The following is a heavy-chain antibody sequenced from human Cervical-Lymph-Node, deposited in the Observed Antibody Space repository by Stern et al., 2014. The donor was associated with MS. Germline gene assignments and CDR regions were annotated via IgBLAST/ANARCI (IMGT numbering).Heavy chain of an antibody. J-gene: IGHJ4*02. CDR1: GYTFSSYA. CDR2: ISGDNGNT. D-gene: IGHD3-9*01. CDR3: ARRGFYFDSHLDY. Sequence: VQLVQSGAEVKKPGASVKVSCKASGYTFSSYAIGWGRKAPGHGLEWMGWISGDNGNTNYAQNLQGRVTMTTDTSTSTAYMELRSLRSDDTAVYYCARRGFYFDSHLDYWGQGTQVTVSS. V-gene: IGHV1-18*01.